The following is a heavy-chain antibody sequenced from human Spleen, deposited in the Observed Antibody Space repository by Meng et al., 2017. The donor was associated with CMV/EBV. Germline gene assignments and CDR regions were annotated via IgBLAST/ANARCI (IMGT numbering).Heavy chain of an antibody. Sequence: GESLKISCAASGFNFDAYGMNWVRQVPGKGLEWVSSISGGSDYIYYADSVKGRFTISRDNAKKSVFLQMNSLRGEDTAVYYCARDLPAGNSNSWYALGYWGQGALVTVSS. V-gene: IGHV3-21*01. J-gene: IGHJ4*02. CDR2: ISGGSDYI. D-gene: IGHD6-13*01. CDR3: ARDLPAGNSNSWYALGY. CDR1: GFNFDAYG.